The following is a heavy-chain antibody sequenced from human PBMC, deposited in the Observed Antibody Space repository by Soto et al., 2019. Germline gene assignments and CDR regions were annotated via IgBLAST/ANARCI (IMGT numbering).Heavy chain of an antibody. Sequence: PSETLSLTCSVFGDSISNYYWSWIRQPAGKGLEYIGRISNSGTINYDPLLESRVTMSVPPNFYPFSLKLRSGTVIAMPLYYCARGRYCGNQWYLAYWGQGALVTVSS. CDR1: GDSISNYY. D-gene: IGHD2-21*01. CDR2: ISNSGTI. CDR3: ARGRYCGNQWYLAY. V-gene: IGHV4-4*07. J-gene: IGHJ4*02.